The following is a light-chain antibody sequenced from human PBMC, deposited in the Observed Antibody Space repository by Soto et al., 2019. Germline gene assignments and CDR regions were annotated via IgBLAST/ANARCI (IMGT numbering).Light chain of an antibody. CDR2: KAS. CDR3: QQYKSYPLT. CDR1: QSISSW. Sequence: EIQMTQSPSTLSAAVGDRFTITCLASQSISSWLAWYQQKPGKAPNLLIYKASTLESGVPSRFSGSGSGTEFTLTISSVQPDDFATYYCQQYKSYPLTVGGGTQVDIK. V-gene: IGKV1-5*03. J-gene: IGKJ4*01.